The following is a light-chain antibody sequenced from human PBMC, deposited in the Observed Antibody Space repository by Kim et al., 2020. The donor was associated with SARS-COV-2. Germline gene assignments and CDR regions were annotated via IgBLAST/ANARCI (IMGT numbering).Light chain of an antibody. CDR2: GAS. CDR1: QDISIS. CDR3: QQHHNLLS. V-gene: IGKV1-33*01. Sequence: DFQMTQSPSSLSASVGDRVTITCQASQDISISLNWYQHKPGKAPKLLIYGASFLETGVPSRFSGSGSGTDFTFTISSLQTEDIATYYCQQHHNLLSFGGGTKLEIK. J-gene: IGKJ4*01.